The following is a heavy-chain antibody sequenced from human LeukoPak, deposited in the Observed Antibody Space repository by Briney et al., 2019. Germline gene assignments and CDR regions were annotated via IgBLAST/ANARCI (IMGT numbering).Heavy chain of an antibody. CDR1: GYSISSGYY. V-gene: IGHV4-38-2*02. J-gene: IGHJ4*02. CDR3: ARGGLGSSRPH. D-gene: IGHD6-6*01. Sequence: SETLSLTCTVSGYSISSGYYWGWIRQPPGKGLEWIGSIYHSGSTYYNPSLKSRVTTSVDTSKNQFSLKLSSVTAADTAVYYCARGGLGSSRPHWGQETLVTVSS. CDR2: IYHSGST.